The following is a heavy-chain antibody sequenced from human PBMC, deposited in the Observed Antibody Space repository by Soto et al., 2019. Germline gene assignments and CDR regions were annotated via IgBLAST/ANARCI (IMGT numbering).Heavy chain of an antibody. CDR1: GFTFSTYA. V-gene: IGHV3-23*01. D-gene: IGHD5-12*01. CDR2: ISGSGDST. J-gene: IGHJ4*02. CDR3: AKDSFINLRGYDSY. Sequence: GGSLRLSCAASGFTFSTYAMIWARQAPGKGLEWVSAISGSGDSTYYADSVKGRFTISRDNSKDTLYLQMSSLRAEDTAIYYCAKDSFINLRGYDSYWGQGTLVTVSS.